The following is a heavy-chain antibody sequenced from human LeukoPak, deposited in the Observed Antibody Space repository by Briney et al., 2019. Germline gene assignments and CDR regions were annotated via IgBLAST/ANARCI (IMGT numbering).Heavy chain of an antibody. CDR1: GFTFSSYE. CDR2: ISSSGSTI. Sequence: GGSLRLSCAAPGFTFSSYEMNWVRQAPGKGLEWVSYISSSGSTIYYADSVKGLFIISRDNATNSLYLQMNSLRGEDTAVYYCAKEGDSSGYYLKPFDYWGQGTLVTVSS. CDR3: AKEGDSSGYYLKPFDY. D-gene: IGHD3-22*01. V-gene: IGHV3-48*03. J-gene: IGHJ4*02.